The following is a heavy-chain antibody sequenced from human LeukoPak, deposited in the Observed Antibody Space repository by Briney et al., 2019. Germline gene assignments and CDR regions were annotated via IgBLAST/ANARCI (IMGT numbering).Heavy chain of an antibody. D-gene: IGHD4-11*01. CDR3: TREDHSNYNY. CDR2: LSSSGGTP. CDR1: GFTFNNYA. Sequence: GGSLRLSCAASGFTFNNYAMSWVRQAPGKGLEWVSGLSSSGGTPYYADSVKGRFTVSRDNAKNSLYLQMNSLRAEDTAVYYCTREDHSNYNYWGQGTLVTVSS. J-gene: IGHJ4*02. V-gene: IGHV3-23*01.